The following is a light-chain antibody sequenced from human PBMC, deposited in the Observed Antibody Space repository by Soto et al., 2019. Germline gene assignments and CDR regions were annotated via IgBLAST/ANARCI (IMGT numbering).Light chain of an antibody. V-gene: IGLV2-14*01. CDR1: NSDVGAYNY. Sequence: QSALTQPASVSGSPGQSITISCTGTNSDVGAYNYVSWCQQHPGKAPKLIIFEVTNRPSGVSHRFSGSKSANTASLTISGLQTEDEADYYCLSYTITSVLVFGGGTKVTVL. CDR2: EVT. CDR3: LSYTITSVLV. J-gene: IGLJ3*02.